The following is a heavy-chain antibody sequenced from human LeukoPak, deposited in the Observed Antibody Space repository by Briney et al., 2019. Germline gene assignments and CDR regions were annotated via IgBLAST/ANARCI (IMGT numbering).Heavy chain of an antibody. J-gene: IGHJ4*02. CDR1: GFSFSTYA. D-gene: IGHD2-2*02. CDR3: AKFPSAAISD. V-gene: IGHV3-23*01. CDR2: IGGSGAST. Sequence: PGGSLRLSCAASGFSFSTYAMSWVRQAPGKGLEWVSTIGGSGASTFYADSVKGRFTISRDNSKNTLYLQMNSLRAEDTAVYYCAKFPSAAISDWGQGTLVTVSS.